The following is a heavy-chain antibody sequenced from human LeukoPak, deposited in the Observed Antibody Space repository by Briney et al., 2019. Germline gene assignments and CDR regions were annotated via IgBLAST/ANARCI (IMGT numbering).Heavy chain of an antibody. Sequence: PGGSLRLSCVASGFTFTSYGMHWVRQAPGKGLEWVALIRHDGNDKYYAETVKGRFTISRDNSKNTLYLQMNSLRAEDTAVYYCAKTIGDTQVKGYFDYWGQGTLVTVSS. CDR3: AKTIGDTQVKGYFDY. D-gene: IGHD3-10*01. CDR2: IRHDGNDK. CDR1: GFTFTSYG. J-gene: IGHJ4*02. V-gene: IGHV3-30*02.